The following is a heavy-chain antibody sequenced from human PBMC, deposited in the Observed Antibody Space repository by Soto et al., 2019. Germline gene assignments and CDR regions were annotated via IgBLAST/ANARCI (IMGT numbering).Heavy chain of an antibody. CDR3: GGDILSGYFSKRDYYGIDV. J-gene: IGHJ6*02. Sequence: QVQLVQSGAEVKKPGSSVKVSCKASGGTFSSYAISWVRQAPGQGLEWMGGIIPIFGTANYAQKFQGRVTITADKSTSTAYMELSSLRSEDTAVYYCGGDILSGYFSKRDYYGIDVWGQGTTVTVSS. CDR1: GGTFSSYA. D-gene: IGHD3-9*01. V-gene: IGHV1-69*06. CDR2: IIPIFGTA.